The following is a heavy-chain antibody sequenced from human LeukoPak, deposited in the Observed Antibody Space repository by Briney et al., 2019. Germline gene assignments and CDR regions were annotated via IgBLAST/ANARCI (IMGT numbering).Heavy chain of an antibody. CDR2: ISSSDSII. CDR3: AREDSSGWYYFDF. CDR1: GFTFSSYE. D-gene: IGHD6-19*01. J-gene: IGHJ4*02. V-gene: IGHV3-48*03. Sequence: GGCLRLSCAASGFTFSSYEMNWVRQAPGKGLEWVSYISSSDSIIDYADSVKGRFTISRDNARNLLYLQMNSLRAEDTAVYYCAREDSSGWYYFDFWGQGTLVTVSS.